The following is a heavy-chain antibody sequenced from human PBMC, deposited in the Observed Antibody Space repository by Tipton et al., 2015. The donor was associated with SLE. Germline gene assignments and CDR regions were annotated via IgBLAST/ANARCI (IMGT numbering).Heavy chain of an antibody. CDR3: AKDDCSGGSCHFDY. V-gene: IGHV3-9*01. D-gene: IGHD2-15*01. Sequence: SLRLSCVASGFTFDDYAMHWVRQAPGKGLEWVSGISWNSGSIGYADSVKGRFTISRDNAKNSLYLQMNSLRAEDTALYYCAKDDCSGGSCHFDYWGQGTLVTVSS. CDR1: GFTFDDYA. J-gene: IGHJ4*02. CDR2: ISWNSGSI.